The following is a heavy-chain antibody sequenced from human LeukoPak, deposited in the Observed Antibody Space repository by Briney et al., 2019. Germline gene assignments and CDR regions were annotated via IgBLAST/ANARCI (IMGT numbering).Heavy chain of an antibody. Sequence: GGPLRLSCSASGFSFSNYEMSWVRQAPGKGLEWVAYITNGGATKYYADSVKGRFTISRDDATNSLYLQMNSLRVDDTAVYYCARDKDRRLVGYFDYWGQGTLVTVS. J-gene: IGHJ4*02. CDR2: ITNGGATK. CDR3: ARDKDRRLVGYFDY. V-gene: IGHV3-48*03. D-gene: IGHD2-8*02. CDR1: GFSFSNYE.